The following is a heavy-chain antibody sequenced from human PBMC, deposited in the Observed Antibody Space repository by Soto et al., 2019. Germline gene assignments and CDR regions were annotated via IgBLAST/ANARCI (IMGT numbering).Heavy chain of an antibody. CDR2: IIPMFGKA. Sequence: QVLLVQSGAEVKKSGSSVKVSCKASGGTFGSYAINWVRQAPGQGLEWMGGIIPMFGKANYAENFQGRVTISADESTIRAYMELSSLTSDDAAVYYCARGYRDGYFYAMDVWGQGTTVTVSS. J-gene: IGHJ6*02. D-gene: IGHD2-2*02. CDR3: ARGYRDGYFYAMDV. V-gene: IGHV1-69*01. CDR1: GGTFGSYA.